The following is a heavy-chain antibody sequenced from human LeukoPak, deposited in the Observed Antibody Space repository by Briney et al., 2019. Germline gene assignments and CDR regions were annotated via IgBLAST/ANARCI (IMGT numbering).Heavy chain of an antibody. D-gene: IGHD1-26*01. CDR3: ARLSIVGATNFDD. Sequence: SETLSLTCTVPGASITSYYCSWIRHPPGKGQERIGYVYYTGSTTYKPSLKSRVTISVDTSKNQFSLRLRSVTAADTAVYYCARLSIVGATNFDDWGEGALVGVCS. CDR1: GASITSYY. J-gene: IGHJ4*02. CDR2: VYYTGST. V-gene: IGHV4-59*08.